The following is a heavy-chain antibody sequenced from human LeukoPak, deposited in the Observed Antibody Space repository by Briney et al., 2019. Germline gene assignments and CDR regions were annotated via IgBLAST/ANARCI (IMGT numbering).Heavy chain of an antibody. Sequence: PSETLSLTCTVSGDSISSSSYYWGWIRQPPGKGPEWIGSIYYSGSTSHNPSLKSRVTISLDTSKNQFSLKLTSVTAADTAVYYCARKGYSISWYSPWGQGTLVTVSS. J-gene: IGHJ5*02. CDR3: ARKGYSISWYSP. D-gene: IGHD6-13*01. CDR2: IYYSGST. V-gene: IGHV4-39*07. CDR1: GDSISSSSYY.